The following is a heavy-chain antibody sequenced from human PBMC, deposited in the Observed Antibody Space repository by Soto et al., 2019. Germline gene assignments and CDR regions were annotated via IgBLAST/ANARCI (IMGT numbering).Heavy chain of an antibody. CDR2: ILFGGST. CDR3: AKATATGGGAFEI. D-gene: IGHD2-8*02. CDR1: GFICSSYD. J-gene: IGHJ3*02. V-gene: IGHV3-23*01. Sequence: EVQMLESGGGLAQPGGSLRLSCAVSGFICSSYDMSWVRQAPGKGLEWVSTILFGGSTHYEDSVKGRFTISSDTSKNTVYQQMNSLTAGDTAVYYCAKATATGGGAFEIYGQGTMVTVSS.